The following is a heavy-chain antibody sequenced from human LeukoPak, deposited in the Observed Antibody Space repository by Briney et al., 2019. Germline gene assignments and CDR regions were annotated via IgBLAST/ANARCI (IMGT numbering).Heavy chain of an antibody. CDR1: GYTLTNYN. CDR3: TRSGFGGGVHFDY. J-gene: IGHJ4*02. V-gene: IGHV1-8*01. CDR2: MNPNSGDT. Sequence: GASVKVSCKPSGYTLTNYNINWVRHAAGQRLEWRGWMNPNSGDTGYVEKFQGRVTMTRDTSMNTAYMELSSLRSEDTAVYYCTRSGFGGGVHFDYWGQGTPVTVSS. D-gene: IGHD3-16*01.